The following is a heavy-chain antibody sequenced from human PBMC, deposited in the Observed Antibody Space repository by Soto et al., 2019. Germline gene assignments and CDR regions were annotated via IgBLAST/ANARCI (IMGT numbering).Heavy chain of an antibody. CDR1: GGSFSGYS. CDR3: AIDKTTGLFDY. Sequence: SETLSLTCAVYGGSFSGYSWTWIRQPPVTGLEFIGEINHTLSTNYDPSLQSRITRSLYTCKNQFSLKLASVTAADTAVYYCAIDKTTGLFDYWGQGTLVTVSS. CDR2: INHTLST. V-gene: IGHV4-34*01. D-gene: IGHD1-1*01. J-gene: IGHJ4*02.